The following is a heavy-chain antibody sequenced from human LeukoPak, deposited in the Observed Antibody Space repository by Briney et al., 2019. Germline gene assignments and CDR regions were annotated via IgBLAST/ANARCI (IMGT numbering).Heavy chain of an antibody. J-gene: IGHJ4*02. CDR1: GGSFSGYY. D-gene: IGHD6-19*01. V-gene: IGHV4-34*01. CDR2: INHSGST. CDR3: ARRAPIVKSLGY. Sequence: SETLSLTCAVYGGSFSGYYWSWIRQPPGKGLEWIGEINHSGSTNYNPSLKSRVTISVDTSKKQFSLKLSSVTAADTAVYYCARRAPIVKSLGYWGQGTLVSVSS.